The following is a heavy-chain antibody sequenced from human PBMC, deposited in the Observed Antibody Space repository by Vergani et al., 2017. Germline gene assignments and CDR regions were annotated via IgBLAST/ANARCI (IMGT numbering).Heavy chain of an antibody. J-gene: IGHJ4*02. CDR2: MNPNSDNT. CDR1: GYTFTSYD. CDR3: AKEGGGYCSGGTCYPEY. V-gene: IGHV1-8*01. Sequence: QVQLVQSGAEVKKPGASVKVSCKASGYTFTSYDVNWVRQATGQGLEWMGWMNPNSDNTGYAQKFQGRVTMTRNTSISTAYMELSSLRSEDTAVYYCAKEGGGYCSGGTCYPEYWGQGTLVIVSS. D-gene: IGHD2-15*01.